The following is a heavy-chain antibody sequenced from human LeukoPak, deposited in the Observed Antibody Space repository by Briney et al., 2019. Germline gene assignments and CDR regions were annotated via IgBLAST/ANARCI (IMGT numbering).Heavy chain of an antibody. CDR3: AKGVYGSGTYQHFDI. Sequence: GGSLXLSXXVSGLTFSXXXXXXXRQAPGXXXXXXXXISASGGETWYPDSXXGXFTXXRDNSKNTLYLQMNSLRAEDTAVYYCAKGVYGSGTYQHFDIWGQGTMVTVSS. CDR2: ISASGGET. V-gene: IGHV3-23*01. CDR1: GLTFSXXX. J-gene: IGHJ3*02. D-gene: IGHD3-10*01.